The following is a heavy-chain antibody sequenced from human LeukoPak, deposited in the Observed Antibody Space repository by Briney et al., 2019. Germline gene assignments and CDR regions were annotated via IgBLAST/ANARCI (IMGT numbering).Heavy chain of an antibody. CDR2: VHFSGAT. D-gene: IGHD6-19*01. CDR3: AKHRMWLVGLDY. CDR1: GASINTDNY. V-gene: IGHV4-39*01. Sequence: SETLSLTCTVSGASINTDNYWGWIRQSPGKGLELIGSVHFSGATHYNPSLKSRAAIALDTSKNQFSLELNSVTAADTAIYYCAKHRMWLVGLDYWGQGTLVTVSS. J-gene: IGHJ4*02.